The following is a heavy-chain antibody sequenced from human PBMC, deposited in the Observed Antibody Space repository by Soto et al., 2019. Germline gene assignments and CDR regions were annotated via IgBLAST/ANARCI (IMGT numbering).Heavy chain of an antibody. Sequence: GGSLRLSCAASGFTFSSYGMHWVRQAPGKGLEWVAVISYDGSNKYYADSVKGRFTISRDNSKNTLYLQMNSLRAEDTAVYYCAKDLSELGYYYGMDVWGQGTTVTVSS. J-gene: IGHJ6*02. V-gene: IGHV3-30*18. CDR2: ISYDGSNK. CDR1: GFTFSSYG. D-gene: IGHD3-3*01. CDR3: AKDLSELGYYYGMDV.